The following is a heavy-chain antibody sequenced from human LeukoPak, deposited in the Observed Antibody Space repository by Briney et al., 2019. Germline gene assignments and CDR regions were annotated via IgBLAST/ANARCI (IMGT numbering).Heavy chain of an antibody. CDR2: INWRGDDT. D-gene: IGHD2-8*01. V-gene: IGHV3-20*04. CDR1: GFTFDDYA. Sequence: PGGSLRLSCAASGFTFDDYAMTWVRQVPGKGLEWVSDINWRGDDTGYADSVKGRFNISRDNAKNSLYLEMNSLKVEDTAIYYCAREVTGYCSNDYCYYYYYMDVWGKGTTVTVSS. CDR3: AREVTGYCSNDYCYYYYYMDV. J-gene: IGHJ6*03.